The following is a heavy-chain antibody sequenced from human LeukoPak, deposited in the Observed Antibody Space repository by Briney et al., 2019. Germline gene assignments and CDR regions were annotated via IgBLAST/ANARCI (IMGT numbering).Heavy chain of an antibody. V-gene: IGHV3-48*01. CDR2: ISSGSSAK. CDR1: GFTFSSYS. CDR3: ARDLRFGDSGSY. Sequence: PGGSLRLSCAASGFTFSSYSMNWVRQAPGKGLEWVSSISSGSSAKYYADSVEGRFTISRDNARNSLYLQMNNLRVEDTAVYYCARDLRFGDSGSYWGQGTLVTVSS. J-gene: IGHJ4*02. D-gene: IGHD3-16*01.